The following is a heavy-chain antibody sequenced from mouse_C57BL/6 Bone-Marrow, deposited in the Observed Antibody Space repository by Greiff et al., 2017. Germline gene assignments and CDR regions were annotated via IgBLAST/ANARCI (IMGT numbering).Heavy chain of an antibody. J-gene: IGHJ3*01. CDR1: GYTFTSYG. CDR2: IYPRSGNT. CDR3: ARWIYYDEAY. D-gene: IGHD2-4*01. V-gene: IGHV1-81*01. Sequence: VQLQQSGAELARPGASVKLSCKASGYTFTSYGISWVKQRTGQGLEWIGEIYPRSGNTYYNEKFKGQATLTAEKSSSTAYMELRSLTSEDSAVYFCARWIYYDEAYWGQGTLVTVSA.